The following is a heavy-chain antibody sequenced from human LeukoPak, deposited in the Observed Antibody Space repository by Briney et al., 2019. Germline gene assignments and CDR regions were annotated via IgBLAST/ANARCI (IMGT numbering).Heavy chain of an antibody. CDR3: ARSKGSSWYSSFDY. J-gene: IGHJ4*02. CDR1: GFTVSSNY. V-gene: IGHV3-66*02. Sequence: GGSLRLSCAASGFTVSSNYMSWVRQAPGKGLEWVSVIYSGGSTYYADSVKGRFTISRDNSKNTLYLQMNSLRAEDTAMYYCARSKGSSWYSSFDYWGQGTLVTVSS. D-gene: IGHD6-13*01. CDR2: IYSGGST.